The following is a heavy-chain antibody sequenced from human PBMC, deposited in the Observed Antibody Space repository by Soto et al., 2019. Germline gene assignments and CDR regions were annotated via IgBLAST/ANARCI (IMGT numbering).Heavy chain of an antibody. D-gene: IGHD3-22*01. CDR3: ARVVTMTFRWFDP. V-gene: IGHV4-31*03. CDR2: IYYSGST. J-gene: IGHJ5*02. CDR1: GGSISSGGYY. Sequence: SQTLSLTCTVSGGSISSGGYYWSLILQHPGKGLEWIGYIYYSGSTYYNPSLKSRVTISVDTSKNQFSLKLSSVTAADTAVYHCARVVTMTFRWFDPWGQGTLVTVSS.